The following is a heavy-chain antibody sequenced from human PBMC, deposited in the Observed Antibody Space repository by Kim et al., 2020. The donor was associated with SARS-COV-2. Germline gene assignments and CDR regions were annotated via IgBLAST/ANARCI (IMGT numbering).Heavy chain of an antibody. V-gene: IGHV1-2*02. D-gene: IGHD7-27*01. CDR2: INPKSSDT. Sequence: ASVKVSCKTSGYTFSDYFIHCMRQAPGQGFEWIGWINPKSSDTNYAQKFQGRVTMTRDTSIKTVYMELSSLTSDDTAVYYCARGPTNGDFDFWGQGTLV. J-gene: IGHJ4*02. CDR3: ARGPTNGDFDF. CDR1: GYTFSDYF.